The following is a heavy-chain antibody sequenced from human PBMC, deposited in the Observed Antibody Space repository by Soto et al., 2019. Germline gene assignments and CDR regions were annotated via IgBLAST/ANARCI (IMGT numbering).Heavy chain of an antibody. Sequence: GGSLRLSCAVSGFSFTNYGMNWVRQAPGKGLEWIAYIGLSGDTIYYADSVKGRFTISRDHAKNSLELQMNSLRADDTALYYCARESFSASPNFFDYWGRGTQVTVSS. CDR3: ARESFSASPNFFDY. CDR1: GFSFTNYG. D-gene: IGHD3-16*01. J-gene: IGHJ4*02. CDR2: IGLSGDTI. V-gene: IGHV3-48*03.